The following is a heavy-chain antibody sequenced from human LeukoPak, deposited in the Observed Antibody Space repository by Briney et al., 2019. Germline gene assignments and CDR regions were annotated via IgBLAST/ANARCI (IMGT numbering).Heavy chain of an antibody. V-gene: IGHV3-66*01. Sequence: GGSLRLSCAASGFTVSSNYMSWVRQAPGKGLEWVSVIYNGGSTYYADSVKGRFTISRDNSKNTLYLQMNSLRAEDTAVYYCARALGPSSTLDYWGQGTLVTVSS. J-gene: IGHJ4*02. CDR2: IYNGGST. CDR1: GFTVSSNY. CDR3: ARALGPSSTLDY.